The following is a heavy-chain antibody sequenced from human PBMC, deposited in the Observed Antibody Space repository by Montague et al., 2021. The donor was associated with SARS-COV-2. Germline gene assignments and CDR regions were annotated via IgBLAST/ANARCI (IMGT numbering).Heavy chain of an antibody. CDR1: GGSISSSSYY. V-gene: IGHV4-39*07. J-gene: IGHJ3*02. D-gene: IGHD2-8*02. CDR3: AREQAVIVVVVYVDGAFDI. Sequence: SETLSLTCTVSGGSISSSSYYWGWIRQPPGKGLEWIGSIYYSGSTYYNPSLKVRVTISVDTSKHQFSLKLSSVTAADTAVYYCAREQAVIVVVVYVDGAFDIWGQGTMVTVSS. CDR2: IYYSGST.